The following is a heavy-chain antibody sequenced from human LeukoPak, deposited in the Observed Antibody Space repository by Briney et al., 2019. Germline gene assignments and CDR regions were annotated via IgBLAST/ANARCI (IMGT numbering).Heavy chain of an antibody. J-gene: IGHJ4*02. CDR2: IHSGGTT. CDR3: ARERRYCRGDNCYSGLDY. V-gene: IGHV3-53*01. D-gene: IGHD2-15*01. CDR1: GFTVSSNY. Sequence: GGSLRLSCAVSGFTVSSNYMSWVRQAPGKGLEWVSLIHSGGTTDYADSVKDRFTISRDYSKNTVNLQINSLRAEDTAVYYCARERRYCRGDNCYSGLDYWGQGTLVTVSS.